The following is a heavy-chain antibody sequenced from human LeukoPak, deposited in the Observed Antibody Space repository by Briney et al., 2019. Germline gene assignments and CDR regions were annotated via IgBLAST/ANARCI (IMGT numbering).Heavy chain of an antibody. CDR1: EFTFSSYW. J-gene: IGHJ1*01. Sequence: GGSLRLSCTASEFTFSSYWMSWVRQAPGKGLEWVSTISSSRSSYIYYADSVKGRFTISRDNAKNSLYLQMNSLRAEDTAVYYCARDPPSFQYWGQGTLVTVSA. CDR2: ISSSRSSYI. CDR3: ARDPPSFQY. V-gene: IGHV3-21*01.